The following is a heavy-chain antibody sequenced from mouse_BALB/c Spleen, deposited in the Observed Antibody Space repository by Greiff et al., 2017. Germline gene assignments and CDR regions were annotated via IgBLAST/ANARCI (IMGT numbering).Heavy chain of an antibody. CDR3: ARSPDGYYVYYFDY. Sequence: EVMLVESGGGLVQPGGSRKLSCAASGFTFSSFGMHWVRQAPEKGLEWVAYISSGSSTIYYADTVKGRFTISRDNPKNTLFLQMTSLRSEDAAMYYCARSPDGYYVYYFDYWGQGTTLTVSS. D-gene: IGHD2-3*01. V-gene: IGHV5-17*02. CDR2: ISSGSSTI. CDR1: GFTFSSFG. J-gene: IGHJ2*01.